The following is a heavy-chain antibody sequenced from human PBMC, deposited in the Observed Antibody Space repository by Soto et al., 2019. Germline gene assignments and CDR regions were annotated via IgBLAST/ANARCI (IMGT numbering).Heavy chain of an antibody. CDR3: APWFGAFDY. J-gene: IGHJ4*02. D-gene: IGHD3-10*01. CDR1: GFTFSSYG. Sequence: QVQLVXXXXXXXXXGRSLRLSCAASGFTFSSYGMHWVRQAPGKGLEWVAVISYDGSNKYYADSVKGRFTISRDNSQNTLYLQMNSLRAEDTAVYYCAPWFGAFDYWGQGTLVTVSS. CDR2: ISYDGSNK. V-gene: IGHV3-30*03.